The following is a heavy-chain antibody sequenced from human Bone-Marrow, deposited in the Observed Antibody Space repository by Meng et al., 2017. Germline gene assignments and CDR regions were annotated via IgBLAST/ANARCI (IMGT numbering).Heavy chain of an antibody. D-gene: IGHD3-22*01. J-gene: IGHJ4*02. Sequence: GESLKISCAASGFTFSSYGMHWVRQAPGKGLEWVAVISYDGSNKYYADSVKGRFTISRDNSKNTLYLQMNSLRAEDAATYFCAKDHSSGYQPYYFDAWGQGVLVTVSS. V-gene: IGHV3-30*12. CDR2: ISYDGSNK. CDR1: GFTFSSYG. CDR3: AKDHSSGYQPYYFDA.